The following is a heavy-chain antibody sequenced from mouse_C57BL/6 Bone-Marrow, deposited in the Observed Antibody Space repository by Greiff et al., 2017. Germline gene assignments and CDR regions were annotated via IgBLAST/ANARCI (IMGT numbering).Heavy chain of an antibody. Sequence: EVQLVESGGGLVKPGGSLKLSCAASGFTFSDYGMHWVRQAPEKGLEWVAYISSGSSTIYYADTGTGRFTISRDNAKNTLFLQMTSLRSEDTAMYYCARKEITTALDGYFDVWGTGTTVTVSS. CDR3: ARKEITTALDGYFDV. V-gene: IGHV5-17*01. CDR2: ISSGSSTI. J-gene: IGHJ1*03. CDR1: GFTFSDYG. D-gene: IGHD1-2*01.